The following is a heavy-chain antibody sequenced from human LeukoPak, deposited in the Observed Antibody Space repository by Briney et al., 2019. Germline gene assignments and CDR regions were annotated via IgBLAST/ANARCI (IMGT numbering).Heavy chain of an antibody. J-gene: IGHJ4*02. Sequence: GGSLRLSCAASGFTFSTYWMSWVRQAPGKGLEWVANIQQDGNEKYYVDSVKGRFTISRDNAKNSLYLQMNSLRVEDTAVYYCARGWSSGWLFDYWGQGTLVTVSS. CDR3: ARGWSSGWLFDY. V-gene: IGHV3-7*01. CDR1: GFTFSTYW. CDR2: IQQDGNEK. D-gene: IGHD6-19*01.